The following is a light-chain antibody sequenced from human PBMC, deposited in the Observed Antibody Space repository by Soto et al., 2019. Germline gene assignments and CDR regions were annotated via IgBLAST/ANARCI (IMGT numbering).Light chain of an antibody. CDR1: QSLGSN. CDR2: GAS. V-gene: IGKV3-15*01. J-gene: IGKJ1*01. Sequence: EIVMTQSPGTLSVSPGERATLSCRASQSLGSNLAWYQQKPGQAPRLLIYGASTRATGIPARFSGSGSGTEFTLTISSLQSEDFAAYYCQQYNNWRVTFGQGTKVDIK. CDR3: QQYNNWRVT.